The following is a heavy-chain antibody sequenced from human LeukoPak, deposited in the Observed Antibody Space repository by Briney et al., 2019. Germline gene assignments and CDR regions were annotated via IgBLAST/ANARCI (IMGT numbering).Heavy chain of an antibody. J-gene: IGHJ6*04. D-gene: IGHD2-2*01. Sequence: GESLRLSCAASGFTFSSYSMNWVRQAPGKGLEWVSSISSSSSYIYYADSVKGRLTISRDNAKSSLYLQMNSLRAEDTAVYYCARDGMYCSSTSCYWGDKYYYYGMDVWGKGTTVTVSS. CDR1: GFTFSSYS. CDR2: ISSSSSYI. CDR3: ARDGMYCSSTSCYWGDKYYYYGMDV. V-gene: IGHV3-21*01.